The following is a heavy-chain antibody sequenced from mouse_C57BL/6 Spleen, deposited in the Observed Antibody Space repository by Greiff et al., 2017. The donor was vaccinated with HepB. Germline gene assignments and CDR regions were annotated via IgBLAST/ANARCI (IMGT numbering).Heavy chain of an antibody. CDR2: ISNGGGST. CDR3: ARAPTGTDWYFDV. CDR1: GFTFSDYY. V-gene: IGHV5-12*01. D-gene: IGHD4-1*02. Sequence: EVQRVESGGGLVQPGGSLKLSCAASGFTFSDYYMYWVRQTPEKRLEWVAYISNGGGSTYYPDTVKGRFTISRDNAKNTLYLQMSRLKSEDTAMYYCARAPTGTDWYFDVWGTGTTVTVSS. J-gene: IGHJ1*03.